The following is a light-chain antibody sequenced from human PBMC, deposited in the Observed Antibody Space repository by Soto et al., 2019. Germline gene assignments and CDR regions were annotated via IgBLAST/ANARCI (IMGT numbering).Light chain of an antibody. CDR1: SSDVGSFNF. CDR3: CSHTTSSTWV. V-gene: IGLV2-14*03. CDR2: DVS. J-gene: IGLJ3*02. Sequence: QSVLTQPASVSGSPGQSITLSCTATSSDVGSFNFVSWYQQHPDKAPKLLIYDVSNRPSGVSSRFSGSKSDYTASLTISGFQPEDEADYYCCSHTTSSTWVFGGGTKLTVL.